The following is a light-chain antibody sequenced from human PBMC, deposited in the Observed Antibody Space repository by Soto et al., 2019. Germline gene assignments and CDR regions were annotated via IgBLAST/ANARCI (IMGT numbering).Light chain of an antibody. J-gene: IGLJ3*02. V-gene: IGLV1-44*01. Sequence: QSVLTQPPSTSGTPGQRVTIPCSGSGSNIGRNSVTWYQRLPGTAPKLLVYRNNQRPSGVPERFSGSKSGTSASLAISDLQSEDEADYYRATWDDSLSGVEFGGGTKLTVL. CDR3: ATWDDSLSGVE. CDR2: RNN. CDR1: GSNIGRNS.